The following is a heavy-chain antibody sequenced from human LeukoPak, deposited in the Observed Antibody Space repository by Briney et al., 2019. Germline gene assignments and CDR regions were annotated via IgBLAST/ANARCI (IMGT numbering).Heavy chain of an antibody. V-gene: IGHV3-66*02. D-gene: IGHD2-8*01. Sequence: PGGSLRLSCAASGFTVSNNYMRWVRQAPGKGLEWVSSIYSGGATKYADSVKGRFTISRDNSKNTLYLQMNSLRAEDTAIYYCARDWPNGALDYWSQGTLVTVSS. J-gene: IGHJ4*02. CDR1: GFTVSNNY. CDR2: IYSGGAT. CDR3: ARDWPNGALDY.